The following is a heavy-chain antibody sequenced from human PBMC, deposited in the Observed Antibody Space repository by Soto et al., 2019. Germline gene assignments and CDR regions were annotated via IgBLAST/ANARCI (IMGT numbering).Heavy chain of an antibody. D-gene: IGHD5-18*01. Sequence: ASVKVSCKDSGGTFSSYAISWVRQAPGKGLEWMRGIIPIFGTANYAQQFQGRVTITADESTSTAYMELSSLRSEDTAVYYCARVPLDTAMVKMFDYWGQGILVTVSS. CDR1: GGTFSSYA. J-gene: IGHJ4*02. CDR2: IIPIFGTA. V-gene: IGHV1-69*13. CDR3: ARVPLDTAMVKMFDY.